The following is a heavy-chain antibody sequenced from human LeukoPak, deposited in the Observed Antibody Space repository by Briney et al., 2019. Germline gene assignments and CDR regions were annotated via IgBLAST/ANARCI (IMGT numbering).Heavy chain of an antibody. D-gene: IGHD6-13*01. CDR1: GYTFTGYY. J-gene: IGHJ4*02. CDR3: ASDKGRGKQQLVSDFDY. V-gene: IGHV1-2*02. Sequence: ASVKVSCKASGYTFTGYYMHWVRQAPGQGLEWMGWINPNSGGTNYAQKFQGRVTMTRDTSISTAYMELSRLRSDDTAVYYCASDKGRGKQQLVSDFDYWGQGTLVTVSS. CDR2: INPNSGGT.